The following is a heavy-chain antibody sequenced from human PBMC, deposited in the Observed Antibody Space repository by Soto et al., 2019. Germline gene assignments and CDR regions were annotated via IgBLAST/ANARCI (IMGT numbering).Heavy chain of an antibody. CDR2: ISYDGSNK. Sequence: QVQLVESGGGAVQPGRSLRLSCAASGFTFSSYGMHWVRQAPGKGLEWVAVISYDGSNKYYADSVKGRFTISRDNSKNTLYLQMNSLRAEDTAVYYCARLTVTTGSRDYWGQGTLVTVSS. J-gene: IGHJ4*02. D-gene: IGHD4-4*01. CDR3: ARLTVTTGSRDY. CDR1: GFTFSSYG. V-gene: IGHV3-30*03.